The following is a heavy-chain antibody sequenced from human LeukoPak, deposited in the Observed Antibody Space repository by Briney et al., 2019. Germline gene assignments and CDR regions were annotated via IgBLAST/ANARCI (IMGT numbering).Heavy chain of an antibody. V-gene: IGHV3-23*01. CDR1: GFTFSSYA. CDR2: TSGSGGST. J-gene: IGHJ5*02. CDR3: AKYSVRGVTPRKAGSHTNWFDP. Sequence: GGSLRLSCAASGFTFSSYAMSWVRQAPGKGLEWVSATSGSGGSTYYAGSVKGRFTISRDNSKNTLYLQMNSLRAEDTAVYYCAKYSVRGVTPRKAGSHTNWFDPWGQGTLVTVSS. D-gene: IGHD3-10*01.